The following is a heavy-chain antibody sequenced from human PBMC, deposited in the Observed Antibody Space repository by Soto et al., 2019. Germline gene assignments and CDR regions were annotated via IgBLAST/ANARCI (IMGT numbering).Heavy chain of an antibody. J-gene: IGHJ4*02. V-gene: IGHV3-48*01. CDR2: ISSSSSTI. D-gene: IGHD3-16*01. Sequence: GGSLRLSCAASGFTFSSYSMNWVRQAPGKGLEWVSYISSSSSTIYYSDSEKGRFTIIRDNAKNSLYLQMNSLRGEDAAVYYCARVRPSGGFDIWGQGTLVTVSS. CDR1: GFTFSSYS. CDR3: ARVRPSGGFDI.